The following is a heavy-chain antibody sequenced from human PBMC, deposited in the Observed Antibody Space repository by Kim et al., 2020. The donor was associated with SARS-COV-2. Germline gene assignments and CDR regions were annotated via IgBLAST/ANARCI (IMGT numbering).Heavy chain of an antibody. J-gene: IGHJ6*04. Sequence: ASVKVSCKASGYTFTSYAMNWVRQAPGQGLEWMGWINTNTGNPTYAQGFTGRFVFSLDTSVSTAYLQISSLKAEDTAVYYCARGKAPGYSSSWYYSYYYYGMNAWGEGTTVTVSS. CDR3: ARGKAPGYSSSWYYSYYYYGMNA. CDR1: GYTFTSYA. V-gene: IGHV7-4-1*02. D-gene: IGHD6-13*01. CDR2: INTNTGNP.